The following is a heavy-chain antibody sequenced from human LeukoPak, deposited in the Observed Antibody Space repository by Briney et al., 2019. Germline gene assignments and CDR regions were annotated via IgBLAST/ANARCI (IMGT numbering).Heavy chain of an antibody. J-gene: IGHJ4*02. CDR3: AKNGGGTYGTGHFDY. CDR2: IGVSGGDT. D-gene: IGHD3-10*01. CDR1: GFTFSSYA. V-gene: IGHV3-23*01. Sequence: GGSLRLSCAASGFTFSSYAMTWVRQAPGKGLEWVSAIGVSGGDTYYADSVKGRFTISRYNSKNTMYLQMNSLRAEDTALYYCAKNGGGTYGTGHFDYWGQGTLVTVSS.